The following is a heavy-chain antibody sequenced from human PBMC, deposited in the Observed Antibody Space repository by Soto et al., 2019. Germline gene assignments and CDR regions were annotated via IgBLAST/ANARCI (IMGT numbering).Heavy chain of an antibody. CDR1: GASISSHY. J-gene: IGHJ4*02. CDR2: VYSSGSA. V-gene: IGHV4-4*07. CDR3: ASDLYLGSCSGGACYSLDY. Sequence: QVQLQESGPGLVKPSETLSVTCTVSGASISSHYWSWIRQPAGKGLEWIGRVYSSGSATYSPSLKSRGTMSLDTSKNQFSLKLTSVTAADTALYYCASDLYLGSCSGGACYSLDYWGQGTLVTVSS. D-gene: IGHD2-15*01.